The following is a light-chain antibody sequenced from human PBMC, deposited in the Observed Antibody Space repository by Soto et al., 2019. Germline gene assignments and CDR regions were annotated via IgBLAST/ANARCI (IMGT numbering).Light chain of an antibody. CDR2: GAS. J-gene: IGKJ5*01. V-gene: IGKV3D-11*01. CDR3: QQRSNWLIT. Sequence: TQSPSSLSASVGDRAPISCQASQDISSYLAWYQQKPGQAPRRLLYGASSRAPGIPDRLSRSRPATDFTLTISSLEPEDFAVYYCQQRSNWLITFGQGTRLEIK. CDR1: QDISSY.